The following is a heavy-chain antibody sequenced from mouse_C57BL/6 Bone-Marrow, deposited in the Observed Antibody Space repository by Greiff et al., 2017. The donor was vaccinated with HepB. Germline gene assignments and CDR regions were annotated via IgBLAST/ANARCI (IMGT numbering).Heavy chain of an antibody. Sequence: DVKLVESGGDLVKPGGSLKLSCAASGFTFSSYGMSWVRQTPDKRLEWVATISSGGSYTYYPDSVKGRFTISRDNGKNTLYLQMSSLKSEDTAMYYCARPYSNYVYFDYWGQGTTLTVSS. V-gene: IGHV5-6*02. CDR1: GFTFSSYG. J-gene: IGHJ2*01. CDR2: ISSGGSYT. D-gene: IGHD2-5*01. CDR3: ARPYSNYVYFDY.